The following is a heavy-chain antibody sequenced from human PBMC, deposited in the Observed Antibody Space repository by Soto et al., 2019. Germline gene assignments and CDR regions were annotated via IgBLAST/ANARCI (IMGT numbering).Heavy chain of an antibody. CDR1: GFTFSSYA. V-gene: IGHV3-23*01. Sequence: GGSLRLSCAASGFTFSSYAMSWVRQAPGKGMEWVSAISGSGGSTYYADSVKGRFTISRDNSKNTLYLQMDSLRAEDTALYYCAKSYSSSTYYYYMAVWGKGTTVTVSS. J-gene: IGHJ6*03. CDR2: ISGSGGST. D-gene: IGHD6-13*01. CDR3: AKSYSSSTYYYYMAV.